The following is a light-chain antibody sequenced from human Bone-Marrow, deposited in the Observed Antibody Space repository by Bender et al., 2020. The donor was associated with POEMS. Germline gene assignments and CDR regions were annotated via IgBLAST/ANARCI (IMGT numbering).Light chain of an antibody. CDR3: CSYAGSSTWV. J-gene: IGLJ3*02. V-gene: IGLV2-23*01. CDR2: EGS. CDR1: GRDVGGYNL. Sequence: QSALTQPASVSGSAGQPVTISCTGTGRDVGGYNLASWYQQYPGRAPQLLIYEGSKRPSGISNRFSGSKSGNTASLTISGLQAEDEAHYYCCSYAGSSTWVFGGGTKVTVL.